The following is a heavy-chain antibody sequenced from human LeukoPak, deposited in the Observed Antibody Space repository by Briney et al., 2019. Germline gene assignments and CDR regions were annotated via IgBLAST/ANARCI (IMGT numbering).Heavy chain of an antibody. Sequence: PSETLSLTCTVSGGSISSSSYYWGWIRQPPGKGLEWIGSIYYSGSTYYNPSLKSRVTISVDTSRNQFSLTLTSVTAADTAVYYCARTYSYWGQGTLVTVSS. V-gene: IGHV4-39*07. CDR3: ARTYSY. J-gene: IGHJ4*02. CDR1: GGSISSSSYY. CDR2: IYYSGST. D-gene: IGHD2-21*01.